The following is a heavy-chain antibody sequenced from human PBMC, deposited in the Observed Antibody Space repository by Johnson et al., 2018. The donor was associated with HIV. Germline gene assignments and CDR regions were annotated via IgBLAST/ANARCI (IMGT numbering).Heavy chain of an antibody. V-gene: IGHV3-30-3*01. CDR1: GFTFSSYA. Sequence: QMQLVESGGGVVQPGRSLRLSCAASGFTFSSYAMHWVRQAPGKGLEWVAFLRYDGSNKYYADSVKGRFTISRDNSKNTLYLQMNSLGAEDTAVYYCARDFIAPELGDAFDIWGQGTMVTVSS. CDR3: ARDFIAPELGDAFDI. J-gene: IGHJ3*02. CDR2: LRYDGSNK. D-gene: IGHD6-25*01.